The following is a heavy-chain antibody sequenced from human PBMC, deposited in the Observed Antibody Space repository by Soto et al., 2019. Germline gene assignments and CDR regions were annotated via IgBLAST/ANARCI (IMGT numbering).Heavy chain of an antibody. Sequence: QVQLVQSGAEVKKPGASVKISCKASGYTFNSHYMHWVRQAPGQGLEWMGIINPSTGTTTYAQNSQGRVTMTRDTSTSTFYVELSSLRSEDTAVYYCTRGYGGYYLPYYYYYMDVWGQGTTVTVSS. CDR3: TRGYGGYYLPYYYYYMDV. CDR1: GYTFNSHY. J-gene: IGHJ6*03. D-gene: IGHD3-3*01. CDR2: INPSTGTT. V-gene: IGHV1-46*02.